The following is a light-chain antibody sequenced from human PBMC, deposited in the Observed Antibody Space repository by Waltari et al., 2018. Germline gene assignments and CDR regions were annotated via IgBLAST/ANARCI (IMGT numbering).Light chain of an antibody. CDR3: CSYAVTNKVYV. CDR2: AVF. V-gene: IGLV2-8*01. Sequence: QSALTQPPSASGSPGESVTISCTGTSSDIGDYDYVSWYQQHPGKAPKLMFYAVFKRPSCVRDRFSVSKSVNTAALTVSGLQAEDEADYYCCSYAVTNKVYVFGTGTKVTVL. J-gene: IGLJ1*01. CDR1: SSDIGDYDY.